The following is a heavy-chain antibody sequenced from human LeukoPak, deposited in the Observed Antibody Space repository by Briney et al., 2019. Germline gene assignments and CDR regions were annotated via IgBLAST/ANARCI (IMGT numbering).Heavy chain of an antibody. CDR3: ARDPNYDFWSGYYVAYFGY. D-gene: IGHD3-3*01. Sequence: NPGGSLRLPCAASGFMFSGYSMNWVRQAPGKGLEWVSSISSSSSYIYYADSVKGRFTISRDNAKDSLYLQMNSLRAEDTAVYYCARDPNYDFWSGYYVAYFGYWGQGTLVTVSS. CDR2: ISSSSSYI. CDR1: GFMFSGYS. V-gene: IGHV3-21*01. J-gene: IGHJ4*02.